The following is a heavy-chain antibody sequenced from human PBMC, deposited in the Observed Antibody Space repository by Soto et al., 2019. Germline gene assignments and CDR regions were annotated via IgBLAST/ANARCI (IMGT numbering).Heavy chain of an antibody. Sequence: ASVKVSCKASGYTFTGYYMHWVRQAPGQGLEWMGWINPNSGGTNYAQKFQGRVTMTRDTSISTAYMELSRLRSDDTAVYYCARDPRYSSSSPLICRMLHVPNWLHSSGKRPLVTVS. CDR1: GYTFTGYY. D-gene: IGHD6-6*01. CDR3: ARDPRYSSSSPLICRMLHVPNWLHS. J-gene: IGHJ5*01. CDR2: INPNSGGT. V-gene: IGHV1-2*02.